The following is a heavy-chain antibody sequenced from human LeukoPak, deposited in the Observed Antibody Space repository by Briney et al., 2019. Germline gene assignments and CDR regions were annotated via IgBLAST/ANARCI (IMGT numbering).Heavy chain of an antibody. CDR3: ARYGSGSSYLDY. CDR2: ISSSSSYT. J-gene: IGHJ4*02. Sequence: PGGSLRLSCAASGFTFSDYYMSWIRQAPGKGLEWVSYISSSSSYTNYADFVKGRFTISRDNAKNSLYLQMNSLRAEDTAVYYCARYGSGSSYLDYWGQGTLVTVSS. D-gene: IGHD3-10*01. V-gene: IGHV3-11*03. CDR1: GFTFSDYY.